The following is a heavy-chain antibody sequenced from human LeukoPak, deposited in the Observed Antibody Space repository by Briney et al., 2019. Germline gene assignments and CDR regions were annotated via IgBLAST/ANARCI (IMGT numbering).Heavy chain of an antibody. CDR2: ISTSGGGT. D-gene: IGHD1-26*01. J-gene: IGHJ5*02. V-gene: IGHV3-64D*06. Sequence: PGGSLRLSCSASGFTFSNYAMHWVRQAPGKGLEYVSAISTSGGGTYYADSVKGRFTISRDNSKNTLYLQMSSLRAEDTAEYYCVKYSNSCYDPWGQGTLVTVSS. CDR3: VKYSNSCYDP. CDR1: GFTFSNYA.